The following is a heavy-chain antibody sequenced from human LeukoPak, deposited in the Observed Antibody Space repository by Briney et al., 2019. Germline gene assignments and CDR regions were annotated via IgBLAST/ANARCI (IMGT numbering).Heavy chain of an antibody. CDR1: GYTFTSYG. D-gene: IGHD3-10*01. V-gene: IGHV1-18*01. CDR2: ISAYNGST. Sequence: ASVKVSCKASGYTFTSYGISWVRQAPGQGPEWMGWISAYNGSTNYAQKLQGRVTMTTDTSTSTAYMELRSLRSDDTAVYYCAREHRESRPFDYWGQGTLVTVSS. CDR3: AREHRESRPFDY. J-gene: IGHJ4*02.